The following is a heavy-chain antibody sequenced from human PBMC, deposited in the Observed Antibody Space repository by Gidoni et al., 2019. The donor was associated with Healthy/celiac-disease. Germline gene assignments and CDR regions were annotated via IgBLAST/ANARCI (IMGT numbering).Heavy chain of an antibody. CDR3: VRVEDIVVVPAAPYFDY. D-gene: IGHD2-2*01. Sequence: EVQLVESGGGLVQPGGSLRLSCSASGFTFSSYAMHWVRQAPGKGLEYVSAISSNGGSTYYADSVKGRFTISRDNSKNTLYLQMSSLRAEDTAVYYCVRVEDIVVVPAAPYFDYWGQGTLVTVSS. V-gene: IGHV3-64D*08. CDR2: ISSNGGST. CDR1: GFTFSSYA. J-gene: IGHJ4*02.